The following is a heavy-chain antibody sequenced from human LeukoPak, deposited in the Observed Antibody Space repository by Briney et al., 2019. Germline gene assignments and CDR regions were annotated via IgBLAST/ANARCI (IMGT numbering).Heavy chain of an antibody. Sequence: PGRSLRLSCTASGFTFGDYAMSWFRQAPGKGLERVGFIRSKAYGGTTEYAASVKGRFTISRDDSKSIAYLQMNSLKTEDTAVYYCTRYGDYDWMDYWGQGTLVTVSS. CDR3: TRYGDYDWMDY. CDR1: GFTFGDYA. CDR2: IRSKAYGGTT. D-gene: IGHD4-17*01. V-gene: IGHV3-49*03. J-gene: IGHJ4*02.